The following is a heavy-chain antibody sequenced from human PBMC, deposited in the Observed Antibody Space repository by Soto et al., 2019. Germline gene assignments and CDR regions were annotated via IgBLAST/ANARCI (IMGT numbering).Heavy chain of an antibody. D-gene: IGHD3-3*01. V-gene: IGHV3-15*07. CDR1: GFSITNTW. CDR2: VKSKADGGTA. Sequence: EVQLVESGGGLVQPGGSLRLSCAASGFSITNTWMHWVRQAPGKGLEWVGRVKSKADGGTADYAAPVKGRFTVSRDDSKNKQYLQMYSLKMEDAAVYYCNSYPDFWGGHTPLWGQGTLVTVSS. J-gene: IGHJ4*02. CDR3: NSYPDFWGGHTPL.